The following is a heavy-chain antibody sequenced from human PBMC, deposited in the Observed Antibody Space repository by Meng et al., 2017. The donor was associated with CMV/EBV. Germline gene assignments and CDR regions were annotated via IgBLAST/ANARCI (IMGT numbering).Heavy chain of an antibody. V-gene: IGHV1-2*02. J-gene: IGHJ6*02. CDR2: INPNSGGT. CDR3: ARDQSSTSYYYYGMDV. D-gene: IGHD2-2*01. Sequence: ASVKVSCKASGYTFTGYYMHWVRQAPGQGLEWMGWINPNSGGTNYAQKFQGRVTMTRDTSISTAYMELSRLRSDDTAVYYCARDQSSTSYYYYGMDVWGQGTMVTVSS. CDR1: GYTFTGYY.